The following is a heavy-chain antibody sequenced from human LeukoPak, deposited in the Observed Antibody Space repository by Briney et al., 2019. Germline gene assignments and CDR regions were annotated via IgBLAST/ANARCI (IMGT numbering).Heavy chain of an antibody. J-gene: IGHJ4*02. CDR1: GGSISSGGYY. CDR2: IYYSEST. D-gene: IGHD6-19*01. Sequence: SETLSLTCTVSGGSISSGGYYWSWIRQHPGKGLEWIGYIYYSESTYYNPSLKSRVTISVDTSKNQFSLKLSSVTAAGTAVYYCARVGGWYYFDYWGQGTLVTVSS. CDR3: ARVGGWYYFDY. V-gene: IGHV4-31*03.